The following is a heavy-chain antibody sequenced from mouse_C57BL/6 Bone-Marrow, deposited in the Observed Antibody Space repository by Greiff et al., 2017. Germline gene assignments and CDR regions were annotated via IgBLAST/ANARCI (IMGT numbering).Heavy chain of an antibody. J-gene: IGHJ3*01. V-gene: IGHV14-3*01. CDR1: GFNIKNTY. CDR3: ARGSRGSWFAY. CDR2: IAPANGST. D-gene: IGHD1-1*01. Sequence: VKLQQSVAELVRPGASVKLSCTASGFNIKNTYMHWVQQRTEQGLEWIGRIAPANGSTKYDPKFQGKATITADTSANTSYLQLSSLTSEDTAIYYCARGSRGSWFAYWGQGTLVTVSA.